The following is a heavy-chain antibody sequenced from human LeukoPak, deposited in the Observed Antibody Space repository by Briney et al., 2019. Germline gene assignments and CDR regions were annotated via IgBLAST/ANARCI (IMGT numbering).Heavy chain of an antibody. V-gene: IGHV3-23*01. CDR2: ISGRDGRT. D-gene: IGHD6-13*01. J-gene: IGHJ4*02. Sequence: GGSLRLSCAASGFTFSSYAMSWVRQAPGRGLEWVPAISGRDGRTYYTDSVKGRFTISRDNSRDTLYLQMNSLRAEDTAVYYCSTSPSFGSSWYQFNYWGQGTLVTVSS. CDR1: GFTFSSYA. CDR3: STSPSFGSSWYQFNY.